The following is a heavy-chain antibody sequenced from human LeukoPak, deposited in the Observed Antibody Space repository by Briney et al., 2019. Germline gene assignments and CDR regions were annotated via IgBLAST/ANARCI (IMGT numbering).Heavy chain of an antibody. CDR1: GFSFTTYN. CDR3: AGDVGIAAAGDY. J-gene: IGHJ4*02. V-gene: IGHV3-21*01. D-gene: IGHD6-13*01. Sequence: GGSLRLSCAASGFSFTTYNMNWVRQAPGKGLEWVSSISTSSSHIYYADSVKGRFTISRDNAKNSLYLQMNSLRAEDTAVYYCAGDVGIAAAGDYWGQGTLVTVSS. CDR2: ISTSSSHI.